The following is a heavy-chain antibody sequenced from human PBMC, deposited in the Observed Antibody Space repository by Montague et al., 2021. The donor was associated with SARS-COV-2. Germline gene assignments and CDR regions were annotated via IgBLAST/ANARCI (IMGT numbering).Heavy chain of an antibody. CDR1: GFTFSRYA. D-gene: IGHD3-10*01. Sequence: SLSLSCAVSGFTFSRYAMIWVRQAPGKGLEWVSVISGSGGSTYYADSVKGRFTISRDNSKNTLYLQMNSLSAEDTAVYYCAKGLSSGSYYSSYFDYWGQGTLVTVSS. V-gene: IGHV3-23*01. J-gene: IGHJ4*02. CDR2: ISGSGGST. CDR3: AKGLSSGSYYSSYFDY.